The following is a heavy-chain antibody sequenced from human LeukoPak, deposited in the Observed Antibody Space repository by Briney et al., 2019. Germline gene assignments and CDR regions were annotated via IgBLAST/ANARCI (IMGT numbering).Heavy chain of an antibody. CDR3: ASVDWNDVGTIFRVVTPRYYYGMDV. D-gene: IGHD3-3*01. J-gene: IGHJ6*02. Sequence: GGSLRLSCAASGFTFSSYEMNWVRQAPGKGLEWASYISSIGSTIYYADSVKGRFTISRDNAKNSLYLQMNSLRDADTAVYYCASVDWNDVGTIFRVVTPRYYYGMDVWGQGTTVTVSS. CDR1: GFTFSSYE. CDR2: ISSIGSTI. V-gene: IGHV3-48*03.